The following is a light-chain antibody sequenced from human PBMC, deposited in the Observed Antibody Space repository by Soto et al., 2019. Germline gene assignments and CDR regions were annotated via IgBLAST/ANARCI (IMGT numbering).Light chain of an antibody. CDR3: CSYAGSPFV. V-gene: IGLV2-11*01. CDR2: DVS. CDR1: SSDVGGYNY. Sequence: QSVLTQPRSVSGSPGQSVTISCTGTSSDVGGYNYVSWYQQHPGKAPKLMIYDVSKQPSGVPDRFSGSKSGNTASLTISGLQAVDEADYYCCSYAGSPFVFGTGTKVTVL. J-gene: IGLJ1*01.